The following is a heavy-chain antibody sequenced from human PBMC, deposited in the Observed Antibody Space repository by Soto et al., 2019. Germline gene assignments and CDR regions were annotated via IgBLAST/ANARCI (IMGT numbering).Heavy chain of an antibody. Sequence: QVQLVESGGGVVQPGRSLRLSCAASGFTFSSYAMHWVRQAPGKGLEWVAVISYDGSNKYYADSVKGRFTISRDNSKNTLYLQMNSLRAEDTAVYYCARDGPEKSVTGREEYFLYYFDYWGQGTLVTVSS. CDR3: ARDGPEKSVTGREEYFLYYFDY. V-gene: IGHV3-30-3*01. J-gene: IGHJ4*02. CDR1: GFTFSSYA. D-gene: IGHD4-17*01. CDR2: ISYDGSNK.